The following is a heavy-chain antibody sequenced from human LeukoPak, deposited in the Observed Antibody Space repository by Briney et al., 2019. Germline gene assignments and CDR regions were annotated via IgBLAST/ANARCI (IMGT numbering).Heavy chain of an antibody. Sequence: SETLSLTCTVSGGSISGTSYYWGWIRQPPGKGLEWIGRIYYSGSTYYNPSLKSRVTISVDTSKNQFSLKLSSVTAADTAVYYCASGDYAYYYMDVWGKGTTVTIS. J-gene: IGHJ6*03. CDR1: GGSISGTSYY. V-gene: IGHV4-39*07. CDR2: IYYSGST. D-gene: IGHD4-17*01. CDR3: ASGDYAYYYMDV.